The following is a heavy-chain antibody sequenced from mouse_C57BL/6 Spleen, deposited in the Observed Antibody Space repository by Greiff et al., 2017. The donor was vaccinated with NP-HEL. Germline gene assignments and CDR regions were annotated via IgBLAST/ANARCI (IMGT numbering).Heavy chain of an antibody. CDR3: ARSDTTAVGYAMDY. Sequence: EVQLQQSGPELVKPGASVKIPCKASGYTFTDYNMDWVKQSHGKSLEWIGDINPNNGGTIYNQKFKGKATLTVDKSSSTAYMELRSLTSEDTAVYYCARSDTTAVGYAMDYWGQGTSVTVSS. CDR1: GYTFTDYN. CDR2: INPNNGGT. J-gene: IGHJ4*01. D-gene: IGHD1-1*01. V-gene: IGHV1-18*01.